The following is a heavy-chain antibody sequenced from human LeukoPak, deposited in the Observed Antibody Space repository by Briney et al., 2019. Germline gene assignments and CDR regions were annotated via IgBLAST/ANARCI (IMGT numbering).Heavy chain of an antibody. D-gene: IGHD6-19*01. V-gene: IGHV4-61*01. J-gene: IGHJ4*02. CDR3: ARDGGQWLGNFDC. Sequence: SSETLSLTCTVSGGSVSSGSYYWSWIRQPPGKGLEWIGYIYYSGSTNYNPSLKSRVTISADTSKNQFSLKLSSVTAADTAVYYCARDGGQWLGNFDCWGQGTLVTVSS. CDR2: IYYSGST. CDR1: GGSVSSGSYY.